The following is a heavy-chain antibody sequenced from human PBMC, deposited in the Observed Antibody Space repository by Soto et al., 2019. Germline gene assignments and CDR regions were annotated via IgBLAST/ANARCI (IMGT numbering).Heavy chain of an antibody. D-gene: IGHD3-3*01. J-gene: IGHJ4*02. V-gene: IGHV4-59*11. CDR3: ARGRRYYDFWSGYNSEYYFDY. CDR1: GGSINNHY. CDR2: VYHNGIT. Sequence: SETLSLTCTVSGGSINNHYWSWIRQPPGKGLEWLGYVYHNGITNYNPSLKSRVTMSVDTSKNQFSLKLTSVTAADTAVYYCARGRRYYDFWSGYNSEYYFDYWGQGTLVTVSS.